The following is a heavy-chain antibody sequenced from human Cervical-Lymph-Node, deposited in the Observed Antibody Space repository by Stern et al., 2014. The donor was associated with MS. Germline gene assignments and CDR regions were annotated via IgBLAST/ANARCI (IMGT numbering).Heavy chain of an antibody. D-gene: IGHD1-1*01. CDR1: GGTFSRYG. CDR2: ITPVVGTA. Sequence: VQLVESGAEVRKPGSSVKVSCKASGGTFSRYGISWVRQAPGQGLEWMGGITPVVGTADYAEQFQGRVTITADGSTSTAYMELSSLTSADTAVYYCARGPYNRDFFEYWGQGTLVTVSS. V-gene: IGHV1-69*01. CDR3: ARGPYNRDFFEY. J-gene: IGHJ4*02.